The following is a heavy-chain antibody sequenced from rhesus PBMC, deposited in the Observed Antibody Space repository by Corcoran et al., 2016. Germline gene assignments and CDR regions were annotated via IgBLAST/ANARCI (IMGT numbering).Heavy chain of an antibody. Sequence: QLQLQESGPGLVTPSETLSLTCAVSGGSISSSNWWSWIRQPPGKGLEWIWYINGSSGSTYYNPSLKTRVTIATDTSKNQFSLKLSSGTAADTAGYYCAREPYCSSTYCSSEGDGLDSWGQGVVVTVSS. CDR3: AREPYCSSTYCSSEGDGLDS. D-gene: IGHD2-15*01. J-gene: IGHJ6*01. V-gene: IGHV4-65*01. CDR1: GGSISSSNW. CDR2: INGSSGST.